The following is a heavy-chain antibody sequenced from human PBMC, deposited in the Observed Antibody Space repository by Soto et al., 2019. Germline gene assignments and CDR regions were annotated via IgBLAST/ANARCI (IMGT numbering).Heavy chain of an antibody. CDR3: VPRMGNPVR. CDR2: ISDNGRTT. D-gene: IGHD2-8*01. J-gene: IGHJ4*02. Sequence: EVQLLESGGGLVQPGGSLRLSCVASGFTFSTFGMTWVSHATGQGLVRVSGISDNGRTTAYADSVKGRFTISRDNSKNTMSVQMNSPRVDYTAVSYCVPRMGNPVRWGQGTLVTVSS. CDR1: GFTFSTFG. V-gene: IGHV3-23*01.